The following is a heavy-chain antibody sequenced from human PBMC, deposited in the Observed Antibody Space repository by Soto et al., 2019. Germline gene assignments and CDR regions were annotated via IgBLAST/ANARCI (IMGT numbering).Heavy chain of an antibody. Sequence: QVQLVESGGGLVKPGGSLRLSCAASGFTFSDYYMSWIRQAPGKGLEWVSYISSSGSTIYYADCVKGRFTISRDNAKNSLYLQMNSLRAEDTAVYHCASCSSTSCYKHDAFDIWGQGTMVTVSS. CDR1: GFTFSDYY. D-gene: IGHD2-2*02. CDR2: ISSSGSTI. CDR3: ASCSSTSCYKHDAFDI. J-gene: IGHJ3*02. V-gene: IGHV3-11*01.